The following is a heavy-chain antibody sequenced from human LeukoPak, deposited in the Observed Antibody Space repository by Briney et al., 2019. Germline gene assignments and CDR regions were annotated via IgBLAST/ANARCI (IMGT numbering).Heavy chain of an antibody. CDR1: GFTLSSCA. J-gene: IGHJ4*02. V-gene: IGHV3-23*01. Sequence: GGSLRLSCAASGFTLSSCAMSWVRQAPGKGLEWVSAISGSGGSTYYADSVKGRFTISRDNSKNTLYLQMNSLRAEDTAVYYCAKGGVDTTVTTGADYWGQGTLVTVSS. CDR3: AKGGVDTTVTTGADY. D-gene: IGHD4-17*01. CDR2: ISGSGGST.